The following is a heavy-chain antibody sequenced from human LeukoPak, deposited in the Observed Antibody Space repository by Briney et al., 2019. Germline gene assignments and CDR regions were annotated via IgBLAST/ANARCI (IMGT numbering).Heavy chain of an antibody. J-gene: IGHJ4*02. CDR2: ISGSGGST. V-gene: IGHV3-23*01. CDR1: GFTFSSYA. D-gene: IGHD2-21*02. CDR3: ANVFESAYCGGDCYSFDY. Sequence: GGSLRLSCAASGFTFSSYAMSWVRQAPGKGLEWVSAISGSGGSTYYADSVKGRFTISRDNSKNTLYLQMNSLRAEDTAVYYCANVFESAYCGGDCYSFDYWGQGTLVTVSS.